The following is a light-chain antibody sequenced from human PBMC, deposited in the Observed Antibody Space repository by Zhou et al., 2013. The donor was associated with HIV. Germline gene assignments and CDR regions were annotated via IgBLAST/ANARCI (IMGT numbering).Light chain of an antibody. CDR3: QQYNNTVT. Sequence: IQMTQSPSSLSASVGDRVTITCRASHSISSWLAWYQHKPGKAPKLLIYKASRLESGVPPRFSGSGSGTEFTLTISRLQPDDFASYYCQQYNNTVTFGGGTKVDIK. V-gene: IGKV1-5*03. J-gene: IGKJ4*01. CDR1: HSISSW. CDR2: KAS.